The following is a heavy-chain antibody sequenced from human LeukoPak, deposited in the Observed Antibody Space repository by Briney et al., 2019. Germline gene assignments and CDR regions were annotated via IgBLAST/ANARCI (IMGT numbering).Heavy chain of an antibody. CDR1: GFTFDDYA. V-gene: IGHV3-43D*03. D-gene: IGHD2-2*01. Sequence: GGSLRLSCAASGFTFDDYAMHWVRQAPGKGLEWVSLISWDGGSTYYADSVKGRFTISRDNAKNSLYLQMNSLRAEDTAVYYCARDKVGYCSSTSCYSGYWGQGTLVTVSS. CDR2: ISWDGGST. J-gene: IGHJ4*02. CDR3: ARDKVGYCSSTSCYSGY.